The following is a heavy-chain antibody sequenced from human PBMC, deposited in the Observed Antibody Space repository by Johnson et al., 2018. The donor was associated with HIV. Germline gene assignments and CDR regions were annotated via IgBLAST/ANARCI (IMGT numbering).Heavy chain of an antibody. CDR3: TVWRWGWSGQEPFDV. J-gene: IGHJ3*01. CDR1: GFTFSDYY. V-gene: IGHV3-11*04. CDR2: ISRSGSTI. Sequence: QVQLVESGGGLVKPGGSLRLSCAASGFTFSDYYMSWIRQAPGKGLAWVSYISRSGSTIYYPDTVKGRFSIARVYAKNSLYLQMNSLRDEDTSVYYCTVWRWGWSGQEPFDVWGPGTMVTVSS. D-gene: IGHD3-3*01.